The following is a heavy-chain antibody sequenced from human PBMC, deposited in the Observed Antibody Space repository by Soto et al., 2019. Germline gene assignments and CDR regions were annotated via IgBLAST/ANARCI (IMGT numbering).Heavy chain of an antibody. CDR1: GGSISSSSYY. V-gene: IGHV4-39*01. D-gene: IGHD3-22*01. CDR2: IYYSGST. Sequence: SETLSLTCTVSGGSISSSSYYWGWIRQPPGKGLEWIGSIYYSGSTYYNPSLKTRVAISVDTSKNQFSLKLSSVTAADTAVYYCARQQYYYDSSGYYSIDYWGQGTLVTVSS. CDR3: ARQQYYYDSSGYYSIDY. J-gene: IGHJ4*02.